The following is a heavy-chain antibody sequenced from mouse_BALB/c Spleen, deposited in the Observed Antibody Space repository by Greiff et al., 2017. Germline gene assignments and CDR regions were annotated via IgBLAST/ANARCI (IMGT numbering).Heavy chain of an antibody. D-gene: IGHD1-2*01. CDR2: ISSGSSTI. J-gene: IGHJ1*01. CDR1: GFTFSSFG. V-gene: IGHV5-17*02. CDR3: AKGGIHYGYFDV. Sequence: EVKLMESGGGLVQPGGSRILSCAASGFTFSSFGMHWVRQAPEKGLEWVAYISSGSSTIYYADTVKGRCTISRDNHKNTLFLQMTSLRAEDTAMYYGAKGGIHYGYFDVWGAGTTVTVSS.